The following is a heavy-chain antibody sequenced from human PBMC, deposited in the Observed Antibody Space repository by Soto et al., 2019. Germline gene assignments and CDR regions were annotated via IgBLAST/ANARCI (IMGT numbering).Heavy chain of an antibody. CDR2: IYYSGST. V-gene: IGHV4-39*01. CDR1: GGSISSSSYY. CDR3: ARRADYDILTGYYQYYYYYGMDV. J-gene: IGHJ6*02. D-gene: IGHD3-9*01. Sequence: SLTCTVSGGSISSSSYYWGWIRQPPGKGLEWIGSIYYSGSTYYNPSLKSRVTISVDTSKNQFSLKLSSMTAADTAVYYCARRADYDILTGYYQYYYYYGMDVWGQGTTVTVS.